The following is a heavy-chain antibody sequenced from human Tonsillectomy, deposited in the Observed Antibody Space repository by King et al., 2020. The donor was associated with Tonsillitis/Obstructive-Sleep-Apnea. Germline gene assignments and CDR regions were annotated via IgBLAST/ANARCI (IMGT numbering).Heavy chain of an antibody. J-gene: IGHJ4*02. CDR3: ARNWGSYYYFDY. V-gene: IGHV3-21*01. CDR2: ISSSSSYI. D-gene: IGHD7-27*01. CDR1: GFTFSSYS. Sequence: VQLVESGGGLVKPGGSLRLSCAASGFTFSSYSMNWVRQAPGKGLEWVSSISSSSSYIYYVDSVKGRFTISRDNAKNSLYLQMNSLRAEDTAVYYCARNWGSYYYFDYWGQGTLVTVSS.